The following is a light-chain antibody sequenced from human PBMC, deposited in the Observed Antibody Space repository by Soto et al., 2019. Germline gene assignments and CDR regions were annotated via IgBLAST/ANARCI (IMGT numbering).Light chain of an antibody. Sequence: DIQMTQSPSLSVSVGDKVTSTCRASHSISNFLNWYQQKAGKAPKLLIYASFNLQSGVPSRFSGSGSGTDFTLTISSLQPEDFATYYCQQNYITPYTFGQGTNLEIK. J-gene: IGKJ2*01. CDR3: QQNYITPYT. CDR2: ASF. CDR1: HSISNF. V-gene: IGKV1-39*01.